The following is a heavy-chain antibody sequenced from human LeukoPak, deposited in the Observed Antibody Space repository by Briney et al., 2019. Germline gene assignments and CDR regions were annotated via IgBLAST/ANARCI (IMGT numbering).Heavy chain of an antibody. CDR2: LYSGGTA. Sequence: GGSLRLSCVASGFIVSSNYINWGRQAPGKGLEWVSILYSGGTAFYADSVKGRFTISRDNSNNTLYLQMNNLRADDTAVYYCARGRQCDYWGQGTLVTVSS. CDR1: GFIVSSNY. CDR3: ARGRQCDY. D-gene: IGHD4-11*01. J-gene: IGHJ4*02. V-gene: IGHV3-53*01.